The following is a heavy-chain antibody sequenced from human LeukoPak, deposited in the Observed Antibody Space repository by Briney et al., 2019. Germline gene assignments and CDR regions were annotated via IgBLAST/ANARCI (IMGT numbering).Heavy chain of an antibody. D-gene: IGHD3-3*01. CDR3: ARDRGVATIYGMDV. CDR1: XXTSYA. J-gene: IGHJ6*04. Sequence: XXTSYAISWVRQAPGQXLEWMGGIIPILGTANYAQKFQGRVTITADESTSTAYMELSSLRSEDTAVYYCARDRGVATIYGMDVWGKGTTVTVSS. CDR2: IIPILGTA. V-gene: IGHV1-69*01.